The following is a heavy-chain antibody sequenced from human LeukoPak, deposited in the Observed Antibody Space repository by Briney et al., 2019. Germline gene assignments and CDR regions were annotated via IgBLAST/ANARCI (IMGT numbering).Heavy chain of an antibody. Sequence: GASVKVSCKTSGYTFTSCYMHWVRRAPGQGLEWMGIINPSGGSTSYAQKFQGRVTMTRDTSTSTVYMELSCLRSEDTAVYYCARGGSSSPPFFDYWGQGTLVTVSS. CDR1: GYTFTSCY. J-gene: IGHJ4*02. V-gene: IGHV1-46*01. CDR3: ARGGSSSPPFFDY. D-gene: IGHD6-13*01. CDR2: INPSGGST.